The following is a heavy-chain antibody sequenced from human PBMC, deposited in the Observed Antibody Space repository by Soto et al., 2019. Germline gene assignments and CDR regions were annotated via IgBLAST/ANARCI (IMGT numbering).Heavy chain of an antibody. Sequence: QVQLVQSGAEVKKSGASVKVFCKASGYSVSDYFIQWVRQAPGQGLEWVAWINPKSAATNYAKKFQGRVSLTWDTSFSTAYMELTRLRPDDTAVYYCARIKWGLDYYNGMDVWGQGTTVIVSS. D-gene: IGHD1-26*01. V-gene: IGHV1-2*02. CDR3: ARIKWGLDYYNGMDV. CDR1: GYSVSDYF. J-gene: IGHJ6*02. CDR2: INPKSAAT.